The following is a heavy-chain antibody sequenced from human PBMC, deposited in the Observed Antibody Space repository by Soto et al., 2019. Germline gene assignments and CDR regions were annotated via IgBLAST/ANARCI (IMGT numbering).Heavy chain of an antibody. V-gene: IGHV3-23*01. CDR1: GFTFSNYA. D-gene: IGHD2-15*01. J-gene: IGHJ4*02. Sequence: GGSLRLSCAASGFTFSNYAMSWVRQAPRKGLEWVSAISGSGGSTYYADSVKGRFTISRDNSKNTLYLQMNSLRAEDTAVYYCAKAIGGSAPFYYFDYWGQGTLVTVSS. CDR2: ISGSGGST. CDR3: AKAIGGSAPFYYFDY.